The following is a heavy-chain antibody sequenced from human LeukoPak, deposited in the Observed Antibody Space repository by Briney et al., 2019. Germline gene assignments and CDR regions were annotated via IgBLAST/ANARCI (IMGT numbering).Heavy chain of an antibody. CDR1: GFTFSSYA. J-gene: IGHJ4*02. CDR2: IYSGGDT. Sequence: GGSLRLSCAASGFTFSSYAMHWVRQAPGKGLEWVSVIYSGGDTNYADSVKGRFTISRDNSKNTVFLQMNSLRAEDTAVYYCARGEDGNNLGAFDCWGQGTLVTVSS. CDR3: ARGEDGNNLGAFDC. V-gene: IGHV3-66*01. D-gene: IGHD5-24*01.